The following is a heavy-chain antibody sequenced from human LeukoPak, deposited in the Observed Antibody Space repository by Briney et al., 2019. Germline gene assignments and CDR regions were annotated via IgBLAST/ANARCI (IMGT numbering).Heavy chain of an antibody. CDR2: IYYSGST. V-gene: IGHV4-39*01. D-gene: IGHD2-2*01. CDR3: ARAVRADIVVVPAATYNWFDP. J-gene: IGHJ5*02. Sequence: KPSETLSLTCTVSGGSISSSSYYWGWIRQPPGKGLEWIGSIYYSGSTYYNPSLKSRVTISVDTSKNQFSLKLSSVTAADTAVYYCARAVRADIVVVPAATYNWFDPWGQGTLVTVSS. CDR1: GGSISSSSYY.